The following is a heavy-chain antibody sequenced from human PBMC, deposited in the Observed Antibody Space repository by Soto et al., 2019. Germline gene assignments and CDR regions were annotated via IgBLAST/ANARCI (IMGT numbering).Heavy chain of an antibody. CDR1: GGTFSSYA. V-gene: IGHV1-69*13. D-gene: IGHD5-12*01. CDR3: ARVPDIVATGPYYFDY. Sequence: RASVKVSCKASGGTFSSYAISWVRQAPGQGLEWMGGIIPIFGTANYAQKFQGRVTITADESTSTAYMELSSLRSEDTAVYYCARVPDIVATGPYYFDYWGQGTLVTVSS. J-gene: IGHJ4*02. CDR2: IIPIFGTA.